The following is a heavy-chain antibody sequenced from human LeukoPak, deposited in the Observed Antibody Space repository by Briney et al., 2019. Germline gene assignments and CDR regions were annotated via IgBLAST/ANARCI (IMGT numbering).Heavy chain of an antibody. CDR1: GFTFRSYW. V-gene: IGHV3-74*01. CDR2: INEDGSIT. J-gene: IGHJ4*02. Sequence: GGSLRLSCAVSGFTFRSYWMHWVRQVPGEGLVWVSRINEDGSITNYADSVKGRFSISRDNAKNTLYLQMNSLRAEDTAVYYCGRDLGGRSGYWGQGTLVTVSS. D-gene: IGHD1-26*01. CDR3: GRDLGGRSGY.